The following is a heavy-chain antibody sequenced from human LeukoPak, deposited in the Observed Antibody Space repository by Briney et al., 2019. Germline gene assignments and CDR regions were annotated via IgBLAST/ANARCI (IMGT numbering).Heavy chain of an antibody. Sequence: SETLSLTCAVYGGSFSGYYWSWIRQPPGKGLGWIGEINHSGSTNYNPSLKSRVTISVDTSKNQFSLKLSSVTAADTAVYYCARGRYSSSGWLHWFDPWGQGTLVTVSS. CDR2: INHSGST. J-gene: IGHJ5*02. CDR1: GGSFSGYY. V-gene: IGHV4-34*01. CDR3: ARGRYSSSGWLHWFDP. D-gene: IGHD6-19*01.